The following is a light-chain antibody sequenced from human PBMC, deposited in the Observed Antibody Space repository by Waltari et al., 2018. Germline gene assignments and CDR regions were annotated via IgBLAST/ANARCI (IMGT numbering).Light chain of an antibody. CDR3: SSVDSSFKGL. CDR1: TLPRKF. Sequence: SHELTQPPSVSVSPGQTARITCYGETLPRKFAYWYQQKSGHAPVFVIFEDNKRPSGIPERFSGSISGTTATLTISGAQVEDEADYYCSSVDSSFKGLFGAGTKVTVL. CDR2: EDN. V-gene: IGLV3-10*01. J-gene: IGLJ1*01.